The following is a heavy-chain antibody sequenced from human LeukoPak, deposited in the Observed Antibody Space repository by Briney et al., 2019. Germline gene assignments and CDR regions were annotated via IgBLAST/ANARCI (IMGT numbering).Heavy chain of an antibody. CDR3: ARPRYSGWHWFDP. CDR1: GGSMSRYY. V-gene: IGHV4-59*08. J-gene: IGHJ5*02. Sequence: SDTLSLTCTVSGGSMSRYYWSCMRQSPGKGLEWIGYIYYSGSPNYNPSLKSRVTISVDTSKNQFSLKLSSVTAADTAVYYCARPRYSGWHWFDPWGQGTLVTVSS. CDR2: IYYSGSP. D-gene: IGHD6-19*01.